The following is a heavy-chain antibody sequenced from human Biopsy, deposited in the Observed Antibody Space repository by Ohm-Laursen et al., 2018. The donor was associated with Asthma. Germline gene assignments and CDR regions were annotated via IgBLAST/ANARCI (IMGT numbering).Heavy chain of an antibody. J-gene: IGHJ6*02. V-gene: IGHV1-69*06. CDR2: ISPVFGST. D-gene: IGHD6-13*01. CDR3: ASPSSSREILYYYYNMDI. Sequence: SVKVSCKASGGTFSSYAISWVRQAPGLGLEWMGGISPVFGSTNIAQKFQGRVTISADIFTKTAYLEVSSLRSDDTAVYYCASPSSSREILYYYYNMDIWGQGTTVIV. CDR1: GGTFSSYA.